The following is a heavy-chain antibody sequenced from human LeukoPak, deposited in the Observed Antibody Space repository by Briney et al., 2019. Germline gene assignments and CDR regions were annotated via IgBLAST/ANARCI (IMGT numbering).Heavy chain of an antibody. Sequence: SETLSLTCAVYGGTFSVYYWSWIRHPPGKGLEWIGEINHSGGSTIYNPSRKRRVTISVDTSKNQFSLRLSSVTAADTAVYYCARHFSLGYLYSSWSKFDYWGQGTLVTVSS. CDR1: GGTFSVYY. CDR2: INHSGGST. D-gene: IGHD6-13*01. CDR3: ARHFSLGYLYSSWSKFDY. J-gene: IGHJ4*02. V-gene: IGHV4-34*01.